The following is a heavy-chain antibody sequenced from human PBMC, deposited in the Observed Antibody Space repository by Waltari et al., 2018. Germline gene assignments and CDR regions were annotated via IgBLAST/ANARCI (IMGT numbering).Heavy chain of an antibody. D-gene: IGHD1-1*01. CDR3: AKVGVGLTTWYPFDV. J-gene: IGHJ3*01. CDR2: IRYDASDI. Sequence: QVHLVESGGGVVQPGGSLRLSCASLGFTSSEYGMHWVRQAPGKGLEWVAFIRYDASDIYYRDAVKGRFTISRDNSKNTLFLQMSSLGPEDTAVYYCAKVGVGLTTWYPFDVWGQGTMVTVSS. V-gene: IGHV3-30*02. CDR1: GFTSSEYG.